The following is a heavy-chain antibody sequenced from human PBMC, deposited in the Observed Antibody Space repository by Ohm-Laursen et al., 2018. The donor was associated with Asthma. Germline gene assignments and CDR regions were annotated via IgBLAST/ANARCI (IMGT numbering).Heavy chain of an antibody. V-gene: IGHV3-30-3*01. CDR1: GFTFSSYA. J-gene: IGHJ6*02. D-gene: IGHD1-26*01. CDR3: ARDLWEGATYSNVGYYYGMDV. Sequence: SLRLSSTASGFTFSSYAMHWVRQAPGKGLEWVAVISYDGSNKYYADSVKGRFTISRDNSKDTLYLQMNSLRAEDTAVYYCARDLWEGATYSNVGYYYGMDVWGQGTTVTVSS. CDR2: ISYDGSNK.